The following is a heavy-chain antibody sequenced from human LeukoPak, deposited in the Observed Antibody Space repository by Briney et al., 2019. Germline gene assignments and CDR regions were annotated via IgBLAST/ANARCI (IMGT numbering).Heavy chain of an antibody. CDR2: IHYSGST. D-gene: IGHD3-10*01. J-gene: IGHJ4*02. V-gene: IGHV4-39*02. Sequence: SETLSLTCTVSGGSISSSSYYWGWIRQPPGKGLEWIGSIHYSGSTYYNPSLKSRVTISVDTSKNQFSLKLSSVTAADTAVYYCARESPYYGSGTYYNVWGQGTLVTVSS. CDR3: ARESPYYGSGTYYNV. CDR1: GGSISSSSYY.